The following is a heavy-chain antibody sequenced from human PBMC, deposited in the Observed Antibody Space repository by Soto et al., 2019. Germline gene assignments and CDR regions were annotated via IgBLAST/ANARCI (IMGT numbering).Heavy chain of an antibody. Sequence: QVQLQQWGAGLLKPSETLSLTCAVYGGSFSGYYWSWIRQPPGKGLEWLGEINHSGRTNYNPSLNIPPTISIDTANTPYSLKLISVTAAGTAVYYCPRVGRGTATTVVDAFQIWGRETMVTVS. J-gene: IGHJ3*02. CDR1: GGSFSGYY. D-gene: IGHD1-1*01. CDR3: PRVGRGTATTVVDAFQI. V-gene: IGHV4-34*01. CDR2: INHSGRT.